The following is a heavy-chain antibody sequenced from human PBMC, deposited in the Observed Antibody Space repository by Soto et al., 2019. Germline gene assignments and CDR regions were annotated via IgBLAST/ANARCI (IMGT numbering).Heavy chain of an antibody. CDR1: GYAFSSYW. D-gene: IGHD2-8*02. Sequence: PGESLKISCQGSGYAFSSYWIAWVRQMPVKGLEWMCIIYPGDSDTRYSPSFQGQVTISVDKSITTAYLQWSSLKASDTAMYYCARGYCTANICDPWFDPGGQGTLVNVSS. CDR2: IYPGDSDT. J-gene: IGHJ5*02. V-gene: IGHV5-51*01. CDR3: ARGYCTANICDPWFDP.